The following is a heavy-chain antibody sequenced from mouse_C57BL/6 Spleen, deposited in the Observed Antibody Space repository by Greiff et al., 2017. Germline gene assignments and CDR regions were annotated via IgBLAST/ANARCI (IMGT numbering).Heavy chain of an antibody. J-gene: IGHJ4*01. CDR2: IYPRDGST. V-gene: IGHV1-78*01. CDR1: GYTFTDHT. Sequence: VQLQQSDAELVKPGASVKISCKVSGYTFTDHTIHWMKQRPEQGLEWIGYIYPRDGSTKYNEKFKGKATLTADKSSSTAYMQLNSLTSEDSAVDFCARYMYGLLYAMDYWGQGTSVTVSS. CDR3: ARYMYGLLYAMDY. D-gene: IGHD2-14*01.